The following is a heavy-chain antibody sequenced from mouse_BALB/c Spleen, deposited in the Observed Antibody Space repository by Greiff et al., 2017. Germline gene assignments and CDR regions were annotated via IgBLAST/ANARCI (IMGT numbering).Heavy chain of an antibody. CDR1: GFTIKDTY. D-gene: IGHD1-1*01. V-gene: IGHV14-3*02. Sequence: EVQLQQSGPGLVKPGPSVKLSCPVSGFTIKDTYIHWVRQRPEQGLEWMGRMNPANGNTKYDPKFQGKATITADTSSNTAYLQLSSLTSEDTAVYYCAIYYYGSSFAYWGQGTLVTVSA. J-gene: IGHJ3*01. CDR3: AIYYYGSSFAY. CDR2: MNPANGNT.